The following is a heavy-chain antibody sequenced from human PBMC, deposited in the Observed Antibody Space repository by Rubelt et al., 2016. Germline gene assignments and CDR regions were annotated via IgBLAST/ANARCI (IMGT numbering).Heavy chain of an antibody. CDR3: ARDLKQWLVRECWFDP. Sequence: HGAGPGLVKPSETLSLTCTVSGGSISSYYWSWIRQPPGKGLEWIGYIYYSGSTYYNPSLKSRVTISVDTSKNQFSLKLSSVTAADTAVYYCARDLKQWLVRECWFDPWGQGTLVTVSS. CDR2: IYYSGST. D-gene: IGHD6-19*01. CDR1: GGSISSYY. V-gene: IGHV4-59*12. J-gene: IGHJ5*02.